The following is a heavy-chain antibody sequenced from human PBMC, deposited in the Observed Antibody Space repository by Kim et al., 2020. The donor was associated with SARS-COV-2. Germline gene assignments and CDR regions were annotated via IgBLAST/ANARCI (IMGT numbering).Heavy chain of an antibody. D-gene: IGHD3-10*01. Sequence: SETLSLTCTVSGGSISSYYWSWIRQPPGKGLEWIGYIYYSGSTNYNPSLKSRVTISVDTSKNQFSLKLSSVTAADTAVYYCARHILERHRSFGELSPYYYYYGMVVGGQGTTGTVSS. CDR1: GGSISSYY. V-gene: IGHV4-59*08. CDR2: IYYSGST. CDR3: ARHILERHRSFGELSPYYYYYGMVV. J-gene: IGHJ6*02.